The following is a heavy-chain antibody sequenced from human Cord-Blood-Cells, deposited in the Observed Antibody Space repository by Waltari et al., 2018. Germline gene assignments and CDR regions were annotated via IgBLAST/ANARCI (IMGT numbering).Heavy chain of an antibody. CDR3: ARRYCSSTSCYYFDY. CDR1: GGTFSSSA. Sequence: QVQLVQSGAEVKKPGSSLKVSCKSSGGTFSSSAIGWVRPSPGQGPEWMGGIIPIFGTANYAQKFQGRVTITADESTSTAYMELSSLRSEDTAVYYCARRYCSSTSCYYFDYWGQGTLVTVSS. CDR2: IIPIFGTA. J-gene: IGHJ4*02. D-gene: IGHD2-2*01. V-gene: IGHV1-69*12.